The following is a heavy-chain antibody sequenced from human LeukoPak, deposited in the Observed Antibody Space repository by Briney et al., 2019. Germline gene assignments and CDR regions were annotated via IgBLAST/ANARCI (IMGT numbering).Heavy chain of an antibody. CDR3: ARGRRGGIVGATNGESFDY. V-gene: IGHV4-34*01. Sequence: SETLSLTCAVYGGSFSGYYWSWLRQPPGKGLEWIGEINHSGSTNYNPSLKSRVTISVDTSKNQFSLKLSSVTAADTAVYYCARGRRGGIVGATNGESFDYWGQGTLVTVSS. D-gene: IGHD1-26*01. CDR1: GGSFSGYY. CDR2: INHSGST. J-gene: IGHJ4*02.